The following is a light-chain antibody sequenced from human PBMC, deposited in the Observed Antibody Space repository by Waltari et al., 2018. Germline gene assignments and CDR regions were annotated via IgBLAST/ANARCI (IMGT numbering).Light chain of an antibody. CDR3: QQYYSYPRT. Sequence: AIRMTQSPSSLSASTGDRVTITSRASQGISSYLACYQQKPGKAPKLLIYAASTLQSGVPSRFSGSGSGTDFTLTISCLQSEDFATYYCQQYYSYPRTFGQGTKVEIK. J-gene: IGKJ1*01. CDR2: AAS. V-gene: IGKV1-8*01. CDR1: QGISSY.